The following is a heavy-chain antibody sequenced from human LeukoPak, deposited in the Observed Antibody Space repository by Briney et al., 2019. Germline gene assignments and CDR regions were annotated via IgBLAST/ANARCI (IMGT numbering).Heavy chain of an antibody. CDR3: ASRLKNYSDTIPMAFDI. V-gene: IGHV3-7*01. J-gene: IGHJ3*02. D-gene: IGHD2-21*01. CDR2: IKQDGSEK. Sequence: GGSLRLSCVASGFNFSSYWMSWVRQAPGKGLEWAANIKQDGSEKYYVESVKGRFTISRDNAKHSLYLQMNSLRAEDTAVYYCASRLKNYSDTIPMAFDIWGQGTMVTVSS. CDR1: GFNFSSYW.